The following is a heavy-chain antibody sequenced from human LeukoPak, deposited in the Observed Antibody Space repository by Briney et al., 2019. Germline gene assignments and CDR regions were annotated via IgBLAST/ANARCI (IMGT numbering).Heavy chain of an antibody. V-gene: IGHV1-8*03. D-gene: IGHD1-20*01. CDR1: GYTFTSYD. Sequence: AAVKVSCKASGYTFTSYDINWVRQATGQGLEWMGWMNPNSGNTGYAQKFQGRVTITRNTSISTAYMELSSLRSEDTAVYYCARGPLITWYMDVWGKGTTVTVSS. CDR2: MNPNSGNT. J-gene: IGHJ6*03. CDR3: ARGPLITWYMDV.